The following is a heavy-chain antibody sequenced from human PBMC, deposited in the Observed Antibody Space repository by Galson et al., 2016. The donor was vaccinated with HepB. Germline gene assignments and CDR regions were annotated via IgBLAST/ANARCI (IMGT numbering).Heavy chain of an antibody. Sequence: SLRLSCAASGFPFSSFGMHWVRQAPGKGLEWVAVTSYDGVNQYYADSVKGRFTISRDNSKNTLYLQLNSLRAEDTAVYYCAKDDLYYDFRRGGYHYYGMDVWGKGTTVTVSS. J-gene: IGHJ6*04. V-gene: IGHV3-30*18. CDR2: TSYDGVNQ. CDR1: GFPFSSFG. CDR3: AKDDLYYDFRRGGYHYYGMDV. D-gene: IGHD3-3*01.